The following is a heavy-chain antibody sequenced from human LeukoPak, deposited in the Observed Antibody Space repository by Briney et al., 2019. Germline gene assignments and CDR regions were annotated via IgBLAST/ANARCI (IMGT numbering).Heavy chain of an antibody. J-gene: IGHJ4*02. Sequence: SETLSPTCTVSGDSISSSSYSSTYYWAWIRQPPGKGLEWIGSISHSGSTYYNPSLKSRVTISVDTSKNQFSLKVGSVTAADTAVYYCARHLASYYNYWGQGTLVTVSS. CDR2: ISHSGST. V-gene: IGHV4-39*01. CDR3: ARHLASYYNY. D-gene: IGHD3-10*01. CDR1: GDSISSSSYSSTYY.